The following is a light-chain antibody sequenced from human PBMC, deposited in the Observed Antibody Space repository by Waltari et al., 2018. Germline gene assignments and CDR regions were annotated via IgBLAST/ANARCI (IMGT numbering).Light chain of an antibody. V-gene: IGLV4-69*01. CDR3: QTWDTDIVV. CDR2: VTSDGSH. CDR1: SGPGSSA. Sequence: QLVVPQSPSASASLGASVQLTCTLSSGPGSSASDGHQQQPEKGPRFLLRVTSDGSHNQGDGIPGCFSGSSSGAERYLIISGLQSEDEADYYCQTWDTDIVVFGGGTKLTV. J-gene: IGLJ2*01.